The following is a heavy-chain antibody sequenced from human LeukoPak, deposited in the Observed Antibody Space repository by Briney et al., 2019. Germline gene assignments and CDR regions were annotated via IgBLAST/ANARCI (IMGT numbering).Heavy chain of an antibody. J-gene: IGHJ4*02. CDR3: ARSLGGPFDY. CDR2: IYYSGST. V-gene: IGHV4-39*07. Sequence: SETLSLTCTVSGGSISSSSYYWGWIRQPPGKGLEWIGSIYYSGSTYYNPSLKSRVTISVDTSKNQFSLKLSSVTAADTAVYYCARSLGGPFDYWGQGTLVTVSS. CDR1: GGSISSSSYY.